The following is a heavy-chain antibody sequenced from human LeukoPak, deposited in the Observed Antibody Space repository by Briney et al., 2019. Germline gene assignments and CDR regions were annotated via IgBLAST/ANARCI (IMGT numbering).Heavy chain of an antibody. D-gene: IGHD2-21*01. CDR3: ARISTGGADY. J-gene: IGHJ4*02. CDR2: ISSNGGST. CDR1: GFTFSSYA. V-gene: IGHV3-64*01. Sequence: PGGSLRLSCAASGFTFSSYAMHWVCQAPGKGLEYVSAISSNGGSTYYANSVKGRFTISRDNSKNTLYLQMGSLRAEDMAVYYCARISTGGADYWGQGTLVTVSS.